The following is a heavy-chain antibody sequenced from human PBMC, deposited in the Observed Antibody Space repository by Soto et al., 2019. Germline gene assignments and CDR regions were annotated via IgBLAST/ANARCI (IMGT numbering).Heavy chain of an antibody. Sequence: QVQLVQSGAEVQKPGASVKVSCKASGYTFTSYYIHWVRQAPGQGLEWMGMINPSAGGASYAQKSQGRVTMTRDTSTSTVYMELSSLRSEDTAVYFCARGSAYDREPFDYWGQGTLVTVSS. D-gene: IGHD5-12*01. V-gene: IGHV1-46*03. CDR3: ARGSAYDREPFDY. J-gene: IGHJ4*02. CDR1: GYTFTSYY. CDR2: INPSAGGA.